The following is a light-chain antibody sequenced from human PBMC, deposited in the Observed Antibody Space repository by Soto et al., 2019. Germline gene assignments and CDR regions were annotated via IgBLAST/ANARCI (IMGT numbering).Light chain of an antibody. CDR3: HQRSNWPFLT. CDR2: HAS. Sequence: EIVLTQSPATLSLSPGERATLSCRASQSVRSYLAWYQQKPGQAPRLLIYHASNRATGIPARFSGSGSGTDCTLTTSSLEPEDFAVYYCHQRSNWPFLTFGGGTKVEI. CDR1: QSVRSY. V-gene: IGKV3-11*01. J-gene: IGKJ4*01.